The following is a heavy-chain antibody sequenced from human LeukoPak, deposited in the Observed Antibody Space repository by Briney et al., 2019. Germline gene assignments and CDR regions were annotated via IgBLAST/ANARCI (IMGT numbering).Heavy chain of an antibody. J-gene: IGHJ4*02. V-gene: IGHV1-18*01. D-gene: IGHD3-10*02. CDR2: ISAYNGNT. Sequence: SVKVSCHASGSTFTSYGISWVRQAPGQGLEWMGWISAYNGNTNYAQKLQGRVTMTTDTSTSTAYMELRSLRSDDTAVYYCARDRPSVRGVNDYWGQGTLVPVSS. CDR3: ARDRPSVRGVNDY. CDR1: GSTFTSYG.